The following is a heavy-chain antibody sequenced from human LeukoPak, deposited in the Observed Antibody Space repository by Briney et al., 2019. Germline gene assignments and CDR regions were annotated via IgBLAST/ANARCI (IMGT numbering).Heavy chain of an antibody. D-gene: IGHD4-11*01. CDR3: AKIMGPHSNYGRYYYMDV. CDR2: ISWDGGST. J-gene: IGHJ6*03. CDR1: GFTFSSYA. Sequence: PGGSLRLSCAASGFTFSSYAMSWVRQAPGKGLEWVSLISWDGGSTYYADSVKGRFTISRDNSKNSLYLQMNSLRTEDTALYYCAKIMGPHSNYGRYYYMDVWGKGTTVTVSS. V-gene: IGHV3-43*02.